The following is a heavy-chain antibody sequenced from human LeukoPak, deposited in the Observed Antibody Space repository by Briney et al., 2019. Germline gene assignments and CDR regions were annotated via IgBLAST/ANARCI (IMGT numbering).Heavy chain of an antibody. V-gene: IGHV3-23*01. Sequence: GGSPRLSCAASGFTFSSYAMSWVRQAPGKGLEWVSAISGSGGSTYYADSVKGRFTISRDNSKNTLYLQMNSLRAEDTAVYYCAADPIAAAGTGGILFDYWGQGTLVTVSS. CDR3: AADPIAAAGTGGILFDY. J-gene: IGHJ4*02. D-gene: IGHD6-13*01. CDR1: GFTFSSYA. CDR2: ISGSGGST.